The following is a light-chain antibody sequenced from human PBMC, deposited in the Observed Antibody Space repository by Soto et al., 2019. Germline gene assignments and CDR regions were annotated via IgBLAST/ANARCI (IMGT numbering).Light chain of an antibody. CDR1: QSVSTNY. Sequence: EIALTQSPGTLSLSPGDRATLSCRASQSVSTNYLAWYQQSLGQAPRLLIYGASSRATGIPDRFSGNGSGTDVTLTISRLEPEDFAVYYCHQYGSTPFTFGPGTKVDIK. J-gene: IGKJ3*01. CDR3: HQYGSTPFT. CDR2: GAS. V-gene: IGKV3-20*01.